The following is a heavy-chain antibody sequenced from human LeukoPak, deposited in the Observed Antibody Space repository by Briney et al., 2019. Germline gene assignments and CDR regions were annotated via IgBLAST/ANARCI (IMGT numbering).Heavy chain of an antibody. J-gene: IGHJ4*02. CDR2: INHSGST. Sequence: PSETLSLTCAVYGGSFSGYYWSWIRQPPGKGLEWIGEINHSGSTNYNPSLKSRVTISVDTSKNQFSLKLSSVTAADTAVYYCASPSLYDSSGYAFDYWGQGTLVTVSS. CDR1: GGSFSGYY. V-gene: IGHV4-34*01. CDR3: ASPSLYDSSGYAFDY. D-gene: IGHD3-22*01.